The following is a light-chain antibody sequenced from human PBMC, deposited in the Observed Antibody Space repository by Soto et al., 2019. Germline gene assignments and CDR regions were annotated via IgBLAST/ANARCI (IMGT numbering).Light chain of an antibody. CDR1: SGHSNYA. J-gene: IGLJ2*01. CDR2: LNSDGSH. V-gene: IGLV4-69*01. CDR3: QTWGSGIVV. Sequence: QPVLTQSPSASASLGASVKLTCTLSSGHSNYAIARHQQQSETGPRYLMKLNSDGSHSKGDGIPDRFSGSSSGAGRYLTISSLQSEDEADYYCQTWGSGIVVFGGGTKLTVL.